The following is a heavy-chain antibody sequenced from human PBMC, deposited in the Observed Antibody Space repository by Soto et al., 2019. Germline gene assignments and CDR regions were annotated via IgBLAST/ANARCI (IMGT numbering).Heavy chain of an antibody. V-gene: IGHV3-33*01. D-gene: IGHD3-10*01. CDR3: ARVRTDSSLMADI. Sequence: QVQLVESGGGVVQPGRSLRLSCAASGFTFSSYGMHWVRQAPGKGLEWVAVIWYDGSNKYYADSVKGRFTISRDNSKNTLYLQMNSLRAEDTAVYXXARVRTDSSLMADIWGQGTMVTVSS. J-gene: IGHJ3*02. CDR1: GFTFSSYG. CDR2: IWYDGSNK.